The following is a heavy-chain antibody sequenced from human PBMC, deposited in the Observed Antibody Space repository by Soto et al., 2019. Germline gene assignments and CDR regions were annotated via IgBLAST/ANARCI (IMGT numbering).Heavy chain of an antibody. CDR2: IWYDGS. J-gene: IGHJ3*02. CDR1: GFTFSSYA. Sequence: QVQLVESGGGVVQPGKSLRLSCAASGFTFSSYARHWVRQAPGKGLEWVSIIWYDGSDADSVKGRFTISRDNSKNTLFLQMNSLRAEDTAVYYCARSGRWGYDPFDIWGQGTLVTVSS. D-gene: IGHD1-26*01. CDR3: ARSGRWGYDPFDI. V-gene: IGHV3-33*01.